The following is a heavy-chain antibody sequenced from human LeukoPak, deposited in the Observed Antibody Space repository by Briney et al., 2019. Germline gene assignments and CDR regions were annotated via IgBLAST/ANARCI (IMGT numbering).Heavy chain of an antibody. CDR1: GLIFSNAW. V-gene: IGHV3-15*01. Sequence: PGGSLRLSCEASGLIFSNAWMSWVRRAPGKGLEWVGRIKGKSDGGTTDLAAPVKGRFTISRDDSKNTVYLQMNSLKSEDTAVFYCTTDPFNYYDNDDYFNSWGQGTLVTVSS. CDR3: TTDPFNYYDNDDYFNS. D-gene: IGHD3-22*01. CDR2: IKGKSDGGTT. J-gene: IGHJ4*02.